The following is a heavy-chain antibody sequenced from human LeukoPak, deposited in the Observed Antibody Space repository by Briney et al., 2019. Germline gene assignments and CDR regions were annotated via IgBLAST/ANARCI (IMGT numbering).Heavy chain of an antibody. J-gene: IGHJ4*02. CDR3: ARDDSATYYNLAY. D-gene: IGHD3-10*01. Sequence: PGTSLRLSCAASGFTFSNFGFHWVRQAPGKGLEWVAVIFYDGSRKFYADSVKGRFTISRDTSKNTLYLQLKSLRADDTAVYYYARDDSATYYNLAYWGQGTPVTVSS. CDR1: GFTFSNFG. CDR2: IFYDGSRK. V-gene: IGHV3-33*01.